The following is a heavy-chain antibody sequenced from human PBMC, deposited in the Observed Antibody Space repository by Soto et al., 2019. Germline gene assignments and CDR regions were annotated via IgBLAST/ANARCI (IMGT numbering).Heavy chain of an antibody. J-gene: IGHJ4*02. CDR3: ALMAKGRKYYFDY. CDR1: GYTFTTFF. Sequence: SVKVSGNASGYTFTTFFMHWVRQALGQGLEWMGVINPGYPAGRSTTYAKKFQGRVTMTTDTSTSTVYMELSRLRSEDTAVYYCALMAKGRKYYFDYWGQGILVT. D-gene: IGHD5-12*01. V-gene: IGHV1-46*01. CDR2: INPGYPAGRST.